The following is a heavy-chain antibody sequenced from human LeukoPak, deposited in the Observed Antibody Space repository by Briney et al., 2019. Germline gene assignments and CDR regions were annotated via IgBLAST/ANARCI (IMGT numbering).Heavy chain of an antibody. J-gene: IGHJ4*02. D-gene: IGHD2-15*01. CDR3: ARESWYCSGGSCYSDFDY. Sequence: PSETLSLTCTVSGGSISSYYWTWVRQPPGKGLEWIAYIHDSGTTSYSPSLESRVTISLDTSNNQFSLRLSSVTAADTAVYYCARESWYCSGGSCYSDFDYWGQGTLVTVSS. CDR2: IHDSGTT. CDR1: GGSISSYY. V-gene: IGHV4-59*01.